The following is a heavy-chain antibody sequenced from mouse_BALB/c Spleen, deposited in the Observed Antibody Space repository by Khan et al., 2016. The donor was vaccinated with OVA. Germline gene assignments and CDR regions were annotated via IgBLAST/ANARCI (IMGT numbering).Heavy chain of an antibody. CDR1: GYSFTGYF. CDR3: SRIYGSDFDY. V-gene: IGHV1-20*02. CDR2: INPHIGET. Sequence: VQLKQSGPELVKPGASVKISCKASGYSFTGYFMNWVMQSHGKSLEWIGRINPHIGETFYNQKFKGKATLTVDEYSSTAHMELRSLASEDSAVYYCSRIYGSDFDYWGQGTTLTVSS. D-gene: IGHD1-1*01. J-gene: IGHJ2*01.